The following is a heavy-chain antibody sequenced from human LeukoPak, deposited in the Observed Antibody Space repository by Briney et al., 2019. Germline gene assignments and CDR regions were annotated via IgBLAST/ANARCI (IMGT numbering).Heavy chain of an antibody. CDR1: GYSISSGYY. Sequence: PSETLSLTCTVSGYSISSGYYWGWIRQPPGKGLEWIGSIYYSGSTYYNPSLKSRVTISVDTSKNQFSLKLSSVTAADTAVYYCARLGRGFIGFDPWGQGTLVTVSS. J-gene: IGHJ5*02. CDR3: ARLGRGFIGFDP. V-gene: IGHV4-38-2*02. D-gene: IGHD3/OR15-3a*01. CDR2: IYYSGST.